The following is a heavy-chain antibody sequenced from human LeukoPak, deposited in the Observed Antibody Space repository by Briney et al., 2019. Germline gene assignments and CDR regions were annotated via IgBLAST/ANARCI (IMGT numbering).Heavy chain of an antibody. CDR1: GFTFSSYA. V-gene: IGHV3-30-3*01. CDR2: ISYDGSNK. D-gene: IGHD5-24*01. CDR3: AKATPPRDGSNPDY. J-gene: IGHJ4*02. Sequence: GGSLRLSCAASGFTFSSYAMHWVRQAPGKGLEWVAVISYDGSNKYYADSVKGRFTISRDNSKNTLYLQMNSLRAEDTAVYYCAKATPPRDGSNPDYWGQGTLVTVSS.